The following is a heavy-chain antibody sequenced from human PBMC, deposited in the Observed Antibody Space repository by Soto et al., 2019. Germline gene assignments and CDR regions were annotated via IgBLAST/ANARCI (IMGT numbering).Heavy chain of an antibody. V-gene: IGHV1-18*01. D-gene: IGHD3-10*01. CDR2: ISAYNGNT. CDR3: ARVYNRRVRRVIDHFDY. J-gene: IGHJ4*02. CDR1: GYTFTSYG. Sequence: QVQLVQSGAEMKKPGASVKVSCKASGYTFTSYGISWVRQAPGQGLEWMGWISAYNGNTNYEQKLQGRVTVTTDTSTSTAYMELRGLRSDDTAVYYCARVYNRRVRRVIDHFDYWGQGTLVTVSS.